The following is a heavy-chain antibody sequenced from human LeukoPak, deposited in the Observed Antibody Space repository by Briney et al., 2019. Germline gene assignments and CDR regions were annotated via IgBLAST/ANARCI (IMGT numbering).Heavy chain of an antibody. CDR3: ARVRELLRFDY. Sequence: SETLSLTCTVSGGSISSYYWHWIRQPPGKGLEWIGYIYYSGSTNYNPSLKSRVTISVDTSRNQFSLKLSSVTAADTAVYYCARVRELLRFDYWGQGTLVTVSS. CDR2: IYYSGST. D-gene: IGHD1-26*01. J-gene: IGHJ4*02. V-gene: IGHV4-59*12. CDR1: GGSISSYY.